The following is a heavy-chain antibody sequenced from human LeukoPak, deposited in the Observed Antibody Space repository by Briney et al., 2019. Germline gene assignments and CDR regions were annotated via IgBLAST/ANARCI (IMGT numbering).Heavy chain of an antibody. CDR3: AKDWGSSGWYGDYFDY. CDR1: GFTFSSYG. J-gene: IGHJ4*02. D-gene: IGHD6-19*01. Sequence: GGSLRLSCAASGFTFSSYGMHWVRQAPGKGLEWVTFIRYDESNEYYTDSVKGRFTISRDNSKNTVYLQMSSLRAEDTAVYYCAKDWGSSGWYGDYFDYWGQGTLVTVSS. V-gene: IGHV3-30*02. CDR2: IRYDESNE.